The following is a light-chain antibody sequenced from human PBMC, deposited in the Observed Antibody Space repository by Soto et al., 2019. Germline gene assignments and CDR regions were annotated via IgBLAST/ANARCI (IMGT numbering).Light chain of an antibody. CDR1: QGISSY. V-gene: IGKV1-8*01. CDR2: AAS. CDR3: KQYYSYPLT. Sequence: AIRMTHSPSSFSASTGDRVTITCRASQGISSYLAWYQQKPGKAPKLLIYAASTLQSGVPSRFSGSGSGTDFTLTISCLQSEDFATYYCKQYYSYPLTFGQGTKVDIK. J-gene: IGKJ1*01.